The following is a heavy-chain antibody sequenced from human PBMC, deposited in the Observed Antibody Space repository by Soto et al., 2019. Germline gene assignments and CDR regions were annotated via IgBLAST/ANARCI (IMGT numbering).Heavy chain of an antibody. CDR3: ACLPLANYDYGGMYV. CDR2: MNPNSGNT. CDR1: GYTFTSYD. Sequence: QVQLVQSGAEVKKPGASVKVSCKASGYTFTSYDINWVRQATGQGLEWMGWMNPNSGNTGYAQKFQGRDTMTRNTSISTAYMELRSVRSGEAAVYYCACLPLANYDYGGMYVWCQGTTVTVSS. V-gene: IGHV1-8*01. J-gene: IGHJ6*02.